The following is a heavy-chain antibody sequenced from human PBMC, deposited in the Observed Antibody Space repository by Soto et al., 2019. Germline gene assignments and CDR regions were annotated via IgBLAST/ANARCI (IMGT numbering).Heavy chain of an antibody. CDR1: GFTFSSYA. Sequence: GGSLRLSCAASGFTFSSYAMSWVRQAPGKGLEWVSAISGSGGSTYYADSVKGRFTISRDNSKNTLYLQMNSLRAEDTAVYYCAKDNYDILTGYPWFDPWGQGTLVTVSS. D-gene: IGHD3-9*01. CDR3: AKDNYDILTGYPWFDP. V-gene: IGHV3-23*01. J-gene: IGHJ5*02. CDR2: ISGSGGST.